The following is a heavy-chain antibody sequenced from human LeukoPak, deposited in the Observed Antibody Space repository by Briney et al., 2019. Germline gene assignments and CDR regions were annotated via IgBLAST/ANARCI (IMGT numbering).Heavy chain of an antibody. V-gene: IGHV3-30*13. D-gene: IGHD4-23*01. CDR2: IPYDGSNK. CDR3: ARAEGYGGELDS. Sequence: GGSLRLSCAASGFTFSSYGLHWVRQAPGKGLEWVAVIPYDGSNKYYADSVKGRFTISRENSKNRLYLQMNSLRAEDTAVYYCARAEGYGGELDSWGQGTLVTVSS. J-gene: IGHJ4*02. CDR1: GFTFSSYG.